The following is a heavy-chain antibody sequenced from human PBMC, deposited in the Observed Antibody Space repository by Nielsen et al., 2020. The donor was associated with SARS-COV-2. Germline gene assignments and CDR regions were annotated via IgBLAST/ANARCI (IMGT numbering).Heavy chain of an antibody. V-gene: IGHV3-23*01. Sequence: GESLKISCVGSGFNFNNFAMNWVRQVPGKGLEWVSGISSNGLNTYYRDSVKGRFTISRDVSRSTLYLQMNSLRAEDTAMYYCTEGDYGDFTGQGTLVTVSS. CDR1: GFNFNNFA. CDR3: TEGDYGDF. CDR2: ISSNGLNT. J-gene: IGHJ4*02.